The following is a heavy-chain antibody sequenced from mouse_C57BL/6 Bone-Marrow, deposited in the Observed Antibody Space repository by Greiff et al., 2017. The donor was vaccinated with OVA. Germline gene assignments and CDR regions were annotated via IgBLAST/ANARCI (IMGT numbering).Heavy chain of an antibody. J-gene: IGHJ3*01. CDR2: IYPGSGST. V-gene: IGHV1-55*01. CDR1: GYTFTSYW. Sequence: QVQLQQPGAELVKPGASVKMSCKASGYTFTSYWITWVKQRPGQGLEWIGDIYPGSGSTNYNEKFKSKATLTVDTSSSTAYMQLSSLTSEDSAVYYCARKGGVQLRPTWFAYWGQGTLVTVSA. CDR3: ARKGGVQLRPTWFAY. D-gene: IGHD3-2*02.